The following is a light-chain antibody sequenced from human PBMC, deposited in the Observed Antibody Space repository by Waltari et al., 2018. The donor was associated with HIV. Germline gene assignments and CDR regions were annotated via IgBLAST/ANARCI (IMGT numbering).Light chain of an antibody. J-gene: IGLJ2*01. CDR3: AAWDDSPNGNVL. Sequence: QSVLTQPPSASGTPGQRVTISCSGSSSNIGSNTVNWYQQLPGTAPKLLIYTNSQRPAGIPDRFSGSKSGTSASLAINGLQSEDEADYYCAAWDDSPNGNVLFGGGTKLTVL. V-gene: IGLV1-44*01. CDR1: SSNIGSNT. CDR2: TNS.